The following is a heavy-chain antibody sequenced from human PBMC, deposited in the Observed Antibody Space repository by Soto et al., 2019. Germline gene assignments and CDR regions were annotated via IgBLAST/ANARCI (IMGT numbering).Heavy chain of an antibody. V-gene: IGHV1-18*01. CDR3: ARDIYGGNCCDAFDF. Sequence: ASVKVSCKASGYTFTNYGFIWVRQAPGHGLEWVGWISPYNGKTEYAQNLQGRVTMTRDKPTSTAYMELRSLRSDDTAVYYCARDIYGGNCCDAFDFWGQGTMVTVSS. CDR2: ISPYNGKT. D-gene: IGHD2-15*01. J-gene: IGHJ3*01. CDR1: GYTFTNYG.